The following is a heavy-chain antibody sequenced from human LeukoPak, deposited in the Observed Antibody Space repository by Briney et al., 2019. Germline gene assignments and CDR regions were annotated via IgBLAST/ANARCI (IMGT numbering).Heavy chain of an antibody. CDR3: AKAMYSSGWYPFDY. D-gene: IGHD6-19*01. CDR1: GFTFDDYA. V-gene: IGHV3-9*01. CDR2: ISWNSGSI. J-gene: IGHJ4*02. Sequence: PGGPLRLSCAASGFTFDDYAMHWVRQAPGKGLEWVSGISWNSGSIGYADSVKGRFTISRDNAKNSLYLQMNSLRAEDTALYYCAKAMYSSGWYPFDYWGQGTLVTVSS.